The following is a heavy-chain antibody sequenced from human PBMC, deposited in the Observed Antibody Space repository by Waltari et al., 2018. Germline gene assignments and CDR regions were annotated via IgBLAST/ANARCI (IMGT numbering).Heavy chain of an antibody. CDR2: ISGSGGST. CDR1: GFTFSSYA. J-gene: IGHJ4*02. V-gene: IGHV3-23*01. D-gene: IGHD3-10*01. CDR3: AKGKLWFGELDY. Sequence: EVQLLESGGGLVQPGGSLRLSCAASGFTFSSYAMSWVRQAPGKGLEWVSAISGSGGSTYYADSVKGRFTSSRDNSKNTLYLQMNSLRAEDTAVYYCAKGKLWFGELDYWGQGTLVTVSS.